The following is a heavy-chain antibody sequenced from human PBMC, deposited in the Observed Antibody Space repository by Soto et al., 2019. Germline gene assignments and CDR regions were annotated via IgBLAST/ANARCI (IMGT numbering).Heavy chain of an antibody. CDR3: ARDATLYDSSGYYYLY. Sequence: VKVSCKASGGTFSRYAISWVRQAPGQGLEWMGGIIPIFGTANYAQKFQGRVTITADESTRTAYMELSSLRSEDMAMYYCARDATLYDSSGYYYLYWGQGTLVNV. CDR1: GGTFSRYA. V-gene: IGHV1-69*13. CDR2: IIPIFGTA. J-gene: IGHJ4*02. D-gene: IGHD3-22*01.